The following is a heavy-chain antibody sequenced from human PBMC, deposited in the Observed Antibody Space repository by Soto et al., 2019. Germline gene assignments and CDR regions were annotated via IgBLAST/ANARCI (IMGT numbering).Heavy chain of an antibody. J-gene: IGHJ4*02. CDR2: INPNSGGT. CDR3: ASAAVTGTAGLDF. V-gene: IGHV1-2*02. Sequence: ASVKVSCKVSGYSLTELSMHWVRQAPGQGLEWMGWINPNSGGTKSAEKFQGRVTMTSDTSISTAYMELSRLTSDDTAVYYCASAAVTGTAGLDFWGQGTQVTVSS. CDR1: GYSLTELS. D-gene: IGHD6-19*01.